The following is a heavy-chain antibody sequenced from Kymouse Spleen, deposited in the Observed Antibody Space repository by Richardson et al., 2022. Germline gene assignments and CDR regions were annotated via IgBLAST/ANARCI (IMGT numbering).Heavy chain of an antibody. CDR1: GGSISSYY. V-gene: IGHV4-59*01. CDR3: ARGYYYGSGSSWFDP. CDR2: IYYSGST. D-gene: IGHD3-10*01. J-gene: IGHJ5*02. Sequence: QVQLQESGPGLVKPSETLSLTCTVSGGSISSYYWSWIRQPPGKGLEWIGYIYYSGSTNYNPSLKSRVTISVDTSKNQFSLKLSSVTAADTAVYYCARGYYYGSGSSWFDPWGQGTLVTVSS.